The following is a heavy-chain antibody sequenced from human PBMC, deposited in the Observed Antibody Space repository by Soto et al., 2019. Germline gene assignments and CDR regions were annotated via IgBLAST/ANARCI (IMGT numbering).Heavy chain of an antibody. J-gene: IGHJ4*02. CDR2: IDPSDSYT. D-gene: IGHD3-9*01. V-gene: IGHV5-10-1*01. CDR1: GYSFPNFW. CDR3: ARGLRYFDRVFGLDY. Sequence: EVQLVQSGAEVKKPGESLRISCKGSGYSFPNFWITWVRQMPGKGLEWMGKIDPSDSYTDYNPTFQGHVTISVDRSIGTAYLQWTSLKASDTAMYYCARGLRYFDRVFGLDYWGQGTLVTVSS.